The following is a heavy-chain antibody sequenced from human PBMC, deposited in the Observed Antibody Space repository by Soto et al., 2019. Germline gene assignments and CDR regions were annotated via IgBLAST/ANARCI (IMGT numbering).Heavy chain of an antibody. D-gene: IGHD1-26*01. Sequence: PWLSXRLSCSASVFTFIDHWIHLFRQAAGKGLVLVSRIKGDGSYTNYADSVKGRFTIIRDNAKNTLYLQMKSMRAEDKAVYYCARMGSKNNFDIWGLGTKV. CDR1: VFTFIDHW. J-gene: IGHJ3*02. CDR3: ARMGSKNNFDI. CDR2: IKGDGSYT. V-gene: IGHV3-74*01.